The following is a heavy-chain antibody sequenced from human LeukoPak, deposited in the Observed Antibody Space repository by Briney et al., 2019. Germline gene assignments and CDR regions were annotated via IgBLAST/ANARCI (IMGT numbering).Heavy chain of an antibody. J-gene: IGHJ6*02. Sequence: PSETLSLTCTVSGGSISSYYWSWIRQPPGKGLEWIGYIYYSGSTNYNPSLKSRVTISVDTSKNQFSLKLSSVTAEDTAVYYCARGQWLLYYYYYGMDVWGQGTTVTVSS. CDR3: ARGQWLLYYYYYGMDV. CDR2: IYYSGST. D-gene: IGHD3-22*01. CDR1: GGSISSYY. V-gene: IGHV4-59*01.